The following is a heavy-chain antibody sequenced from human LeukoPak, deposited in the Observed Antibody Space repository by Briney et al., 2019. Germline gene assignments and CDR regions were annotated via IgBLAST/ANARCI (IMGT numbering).Heavy chain of an antibody. CDR3: ARHSRALGATHFDY. D-gene: IGHD1-26*01. CDR2: IYTSGST. Sequence: SETLSLTCTVSGGSISSYYWSWIRQPLGKGLEWIGYIYTSGSTNYNPSLKSRVTISVDTSKNQFSLKLSSVTAADTAVYYCARHSRALGATHFDYWGQGTLVTVSS. CDR1: GGSISSYY. J-gene: IGHJ4*02. V-gene: IGHV4-4*09.